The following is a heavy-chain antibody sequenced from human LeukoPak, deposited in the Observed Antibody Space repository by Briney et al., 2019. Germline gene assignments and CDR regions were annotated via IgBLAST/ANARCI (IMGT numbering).Heavy chain of an antibody. CDR1: GFTFDDYA. CDR3: AKVVIAVATVYYFDY. Sequence: GGSLRLSCAASGFTFDDYAMHWVRQAPGKGLEWVSSISWNSGSIDYADSVKGRFTISRDNAKNSLYLQMNSLRPEDTALYYCAKVVIAVATVYYFDYWGQGTLVTVSS. V-gene: IGHV3-9*01. J-gene: IGHJ4*02. D-gene: IGHD6-19*01. CDR2: ISWNSGSI.